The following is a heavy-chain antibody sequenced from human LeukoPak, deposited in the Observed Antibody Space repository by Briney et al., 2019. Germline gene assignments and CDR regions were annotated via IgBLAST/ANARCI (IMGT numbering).Heavy chain of an antibody. D-gene: IGHD4-17*01. CDR3: AKMRTPTAHSGDAFDI. CDR1: GFTFSNVW. J-gene: IGHJ3*02. Sequence: GGSLRLSCAASGFTFSNVWMTWVRQAPGKGLEWVAVISYDGSNKYYADSVKGRFTISRDNSKNTLNLQMNSLRAEDTAVYYCAKMRTPTAHSGDAFDIWGQGTMVTVSS. CDR2: ISYDGSNK. V-gene: IGHV3-30*18.